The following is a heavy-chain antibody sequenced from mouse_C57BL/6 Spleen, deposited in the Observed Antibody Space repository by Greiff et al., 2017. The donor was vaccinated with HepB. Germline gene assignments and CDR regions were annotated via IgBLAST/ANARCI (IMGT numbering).Heavy chain of an antibody. CDR3: ARGGYDYDGYFDV. D-gene: IGHD2-4*01. Sequence: VQRVESGAELARPGASVKLSCKASGYTFTSYGISWVKQRTGQGLEWIGEIYPRSGNTYYNEKFKGKATLTADKSSSTAYMELRSLTSEDSAVYFCARGGYDYDGYFDVWGTGTTVTVSS. CDR2: IYPRSGNT. CDR1: GYTFTSYG. V-gene: IGHV1-81*01. J-gene: IGHJ1*03.